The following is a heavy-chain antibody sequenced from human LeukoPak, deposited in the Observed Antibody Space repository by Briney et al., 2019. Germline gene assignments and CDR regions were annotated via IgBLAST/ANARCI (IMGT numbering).Heavy chain of an antibody. J-gene: IGHJ4*02. CDR1: GFTFSSYG. Sequence: PGGSLRLSCAASGFTFSSYGMHWVRQAPGKGLEWVAFIRYDGSNKYYADSVKGRFTISRDNSKNTLYLQMDSLRAEDTAVYYCARFRLRGSDYWGQGTLVTVSS. D-gene: IGHD2-15*01. CDR3: ARFRLRGSDY. CDR2: IRYDGSNK. V-gene: IGHV3-30*02.